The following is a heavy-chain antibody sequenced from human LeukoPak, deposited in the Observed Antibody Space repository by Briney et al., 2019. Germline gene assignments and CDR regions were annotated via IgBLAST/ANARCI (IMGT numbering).Heavy chain of an antibody. J-gene: IGHJ4*02. V-gene: IGHV1-2*02. CDR3: ARRRSGIIPSIIFDY. Sequence: ASVKVSCKASGYTFTGYYMHWVRQPPGQGLEWMGWINPNSGGTNYAQKFQGRVTMTRDTSISTAYMELSRLRSDDTAVYYCARRRSGIIPSIIFDYWGQGTLVTVSS. D-gene: IGHD1-26*01. CDR2: INPNSGGT. CDR1: GYTFTGYY.